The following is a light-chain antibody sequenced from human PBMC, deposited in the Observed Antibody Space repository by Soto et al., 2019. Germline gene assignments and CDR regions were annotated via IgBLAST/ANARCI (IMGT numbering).Light chain of an antibody. CDR3: CSHAVSGALV. J-gene: IGLJ3*02. Sequence: QSVLTRPASVSGSPGQSLTISCTGTSSDVGKYKFVSWYQQLPGEAPKLMIYEATKRPSGVSNRFSGYKSGITASLTISGLQAEDEADYYCCSHAVSGALVFGGGTKVTVL. CDR2: EAT. CDR1: SSDVGKYKF. V-gene: IGLV2-23*01.